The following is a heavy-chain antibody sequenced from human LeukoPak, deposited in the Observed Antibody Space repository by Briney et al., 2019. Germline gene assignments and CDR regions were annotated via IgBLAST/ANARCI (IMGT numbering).Heavy chain of an antibody. Sequence: KPGGSLRLSCAASGFSFSSYSMSWVRQAPGKGLEWVSSGSSSSGDIYYADSVKGRFTISRDNAKNSLYLQMNTRRAEDTAVYYCARDLAHDYWGQGTLVTVSS. CDR2: GSSSSGDI. J-gene: IGHJ4*02. CDR1: GFSFSSYS. V-gene: IGHV3-21*01. CDR3: ARDLAHDY.